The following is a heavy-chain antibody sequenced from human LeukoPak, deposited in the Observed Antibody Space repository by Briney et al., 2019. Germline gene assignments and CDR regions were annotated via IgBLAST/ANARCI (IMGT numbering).Heavy chain of an antibody. D-gene: IGHD5-12*01. V-gene: IGHV1-69*05. CDR3: ARSLHEYSGYDLLNWFDP. Sequence: SVKVSCKASGGTFSRHAISWVRQAPGQGLGWMGGIIPIFDTTKYAQKLQGRVTITTDESTSTAYMELSGLRSEDTAIYYCARSLHEYSGYDLLNWFDPWGQGTLVTVSS. J-gene: IGHJ5*02. CDR1: GGTFSRHA. CDR2: IIPIFDTT.